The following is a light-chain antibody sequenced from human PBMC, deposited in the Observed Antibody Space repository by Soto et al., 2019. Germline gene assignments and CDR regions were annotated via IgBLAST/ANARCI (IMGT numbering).Light chain of an antibody. J-gene: IGKJ4*01. CDR2: GAS. Sequence: EIVLTQSPGTLSLSPGERATLSCRASQTVSTSYVAWYQQKPGQAPRLLIYGASSRATGIPDRFSGSGSGTDSTLTISRLGPEDFAVYYCQQYGFSLIAFGGGTKVEI. CDR1: QTVSTSY. CDR3: QQYGFSLIA. V-gene: IGKV3-20*01.